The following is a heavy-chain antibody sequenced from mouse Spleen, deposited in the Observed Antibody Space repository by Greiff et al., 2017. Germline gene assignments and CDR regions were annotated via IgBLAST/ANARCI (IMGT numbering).Heavy chain of an antibody. CDR2: IDPSDSET. Sequence: VQLQQPGAELVRPGSSVKLSCKASGYTFTSYWMHWVKQRPIQGLEWIGNIDPSDSETHYNQKFKDKATLTVDKSSSTAYMQLSSLTSEDSAVYYCALITTVYAMDYWGQGTSVTVSS. CDR1: GYTFTSYW. D-gene: IGHD1-1*01. V-gene: IGHV1-52*01. CDR3: ALITTVYAMDY. J-gene: IGHJ4*01.